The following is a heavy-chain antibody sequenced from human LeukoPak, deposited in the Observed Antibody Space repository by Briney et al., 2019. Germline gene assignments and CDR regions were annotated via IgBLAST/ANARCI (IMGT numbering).Heavy chain of an antibody. CDR1: GFTFSSYW. J-gene: IGHJ4*02. CDR2: ISGSSSYI. D-gene: IGHD5-18*01. CDR3: ARDGGGYSYGTDEDFDY. V-gene: IGHV3-21*01. Sequence: GGSLRLSCAASGFTFSSYWMNWVRQAPGKGLEWVSSISGSSSYIYYGDSVKGRCTISRDNAKKSLYLQMNSLRAEDTAVYYCARDGGGYSYGTDEDFDYWGQGTLVTVSS.